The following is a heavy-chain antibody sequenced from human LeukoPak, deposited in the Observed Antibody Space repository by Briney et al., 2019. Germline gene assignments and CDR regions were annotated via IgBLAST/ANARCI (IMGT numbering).Heavy chain of an antibody. Sequence: SETLSLTCTVSGGSISSGDYYWSWIRQPPGQGLVWNGYIYCSGSTYYNPSLKSRVTISVATSKNQFSLKLGSVPAADTAVYSCARELVGLGALDYWGQGTLVTVSS. CDR3: ARELVGLGALDY. J-gene: IGHJ4*02. CDR2: IYCSGST. CDR1: GGSISSGDYY. D-gene: IGHD3-16*01. V-gene: IGHV4-30-4*01.